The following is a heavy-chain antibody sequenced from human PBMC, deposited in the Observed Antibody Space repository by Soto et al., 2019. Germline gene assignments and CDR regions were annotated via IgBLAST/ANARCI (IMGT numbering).Heavy chain of an antibody. CDR3: ARWGPDKVPDY. J-gene: IGHJ4*02. V-gene: IGHV3-33*01. CDR1: GFTFSSHG. D-gene: IGHD3-16*01. CDR2: IWYDGSNK. Sequence: QVQLVESGGGVVQPGRSLRVSCAASGFTFSSHGMHWVRQAPGKGLEWVAVIWYDGSNKYYGESVKGRFIISRDNSKNTVDLQMNSLRAEDTAIYYCARWGPDKVPDYWGQGTLVTVSS.